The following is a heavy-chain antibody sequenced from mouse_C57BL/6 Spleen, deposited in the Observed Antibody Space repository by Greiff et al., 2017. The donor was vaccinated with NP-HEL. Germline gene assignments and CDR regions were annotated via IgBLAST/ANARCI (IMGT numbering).Heavy chain of an antibody. V-gene: IGHV1-80*01. CDR3: ASLYDYDGGFAY. CDR2: IYPGDGDT. CDR1: GYAFSSYW. J-gene: IGHJ3*01. D-gene: IGHD2-4*01. Sequence: QVQLKESGAELVKPGASVKISCKASGYAFSSYWMNWVKQRPGKGLEWIGQIYPGDGDTNYNGKFKGKATLTADKSSSTAYMQLSSLTSEDSAVYFCASLYDYDGGFAYWGQGTLVTVSA.